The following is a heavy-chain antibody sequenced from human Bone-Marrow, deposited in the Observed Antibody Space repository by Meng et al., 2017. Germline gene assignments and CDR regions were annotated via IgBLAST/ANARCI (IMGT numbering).Heavy chain of an antibody. J-gene: IGHJ6*02. CDR2: ISYDGSNK. CDR1: GFTFSSYA. V-gene: IGHV3-30*01. D-gene: IGHD3-3*01. Sequence: GGSLRLSCAAPGFTFSSYAMHWVRQAPGKGLEWVAVISYDGSNKYYADSVKGRFTISRDNSKNTLYLQMNSLRAEDTAVYYCARVQGYDFWSGYYTGYGMDVWGQGTTVTVSS. CDR3: ARVQGYDFWSGYYTGYGMDV.